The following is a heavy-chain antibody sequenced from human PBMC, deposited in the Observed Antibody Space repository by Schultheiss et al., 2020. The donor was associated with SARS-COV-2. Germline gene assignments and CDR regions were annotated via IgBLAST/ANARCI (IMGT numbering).Heavy chain of an antibody. Sequence: GGSLRLSCAASGFTFSSYWMHWVRQAPGKGLVWVSRINSDGSSTSYADSVKGRFTISRDNSKNTLYLQMNSLRAEDTAVYYCARDIAAAGEDYYGMDVWGQGTTVTVSS. V-gene: IGHV3-74*01. J-gene: IGHJ6*02. CDR3: ARDIAAAGEDYYGMDV. CDR2: INSDGSST. D-gene: IGHD6-13*01. CDR1: GFTFSSYW.